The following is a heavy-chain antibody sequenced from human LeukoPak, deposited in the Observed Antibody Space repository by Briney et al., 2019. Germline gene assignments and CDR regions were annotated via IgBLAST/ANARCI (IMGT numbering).Heavy chain of an antibody. CDR1: GTAISSYF. V-gene: IGHV4-4*09. D-gene: IGHD3-16*01. CDR2: FYHNGGP. CDR3: VGGRTARYYDH. J-gene: IGHJ4*02. Sequence: SSETLSLTCSISGTAISSYFWNWIRQSPAQGLEWLGFFYHNGGPKYNPSLRSRVTISVDSSQRKVSLQVTSVTAADTAIYYCVGGRTARYYDHWGQGTLVAGST.